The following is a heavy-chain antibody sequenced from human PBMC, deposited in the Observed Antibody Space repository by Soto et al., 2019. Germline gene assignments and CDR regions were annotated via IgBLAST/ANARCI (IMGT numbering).Heavy chain of an antibody. J-gene: IGHJ6*02. D-gene: IGHD3-10*01. CDR2: ISWNSRNI. CDR3: AKDISRYQLVLITEGMDV. CDR1: GFRFEDYG. Sequence: EVQLVESGGGLVQPGRSRRLSCAASGFRFEDYGMHWVRQAPGKGLEWVSSISWNSRNIAYADSVKGRFTVSRDNAKNSLYLHMNSLRPEDTALYYCAKDISRYQLVLITEGMDVWGQGTTVTVSS. V-gene: IGHV3-9*01.